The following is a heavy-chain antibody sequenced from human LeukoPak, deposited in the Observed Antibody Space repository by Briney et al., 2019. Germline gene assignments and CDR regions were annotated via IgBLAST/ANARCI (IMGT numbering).Heavy chain of an antibody. CDR1: GFTFSSYW. V-gene: IGHV3-7*01. Sequence: GGSLRLSCAASGFTFSSYWMSWVRQAPGKGLEWVANIKQDGSEKYYVDSVKGRFTISRDNAKNSLYLQMNSLRAEDTAVYYCARDTAVIVGVGGGFDPWGQGTLVTVSS. CDR3: ARDTAVIVGVGGGFDP. D-gene: IGHD2-15*01. J-gene: IGHJ5*02. CDR2: IKQDGSEK.